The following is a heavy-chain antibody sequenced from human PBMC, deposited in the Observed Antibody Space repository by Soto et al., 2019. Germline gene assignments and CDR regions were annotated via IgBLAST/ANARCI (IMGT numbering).Heavy chain of an antibody. D-gene: IGHD2-21*01. CDR2: INSDGSIT. J-gene: IGHJ6*02. V-gene: IGHV3-74*01. Sequence: EVQLVESGGGLVQPGGSLRLSCAASAFTFSSYWMNWVRQAPGKGPVWVSRINSDGSITGYADSVKGRFTISRDNAKNTLYLQMNSLSAEDTAVYYCARRDQIAYYYGMDVWCQGTTVTVCS. CDR3: ARRDQIAYYYGMDV. CDR1: AFTFSSYW.